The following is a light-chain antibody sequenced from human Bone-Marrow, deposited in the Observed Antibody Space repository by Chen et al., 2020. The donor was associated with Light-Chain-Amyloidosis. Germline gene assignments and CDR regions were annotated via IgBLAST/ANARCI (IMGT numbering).Light chain of an antibody. CDR2: EVT. J-gene: IGLJ1*01. V-gene: IGLV2-14*01. CDR3: SSYTIPNTLV. CDR1: SSDVGGDNH. Sequence: QSALTQPASVSGSPGQSITISCTGTSSDVGGDNHVSWYQQHPDKAPKLMIYEVTIRPSWVPDRFSGSKSDNTASLTISGLQTEDEADYFCSSYTIPNTLVFGSGTRVTVL.